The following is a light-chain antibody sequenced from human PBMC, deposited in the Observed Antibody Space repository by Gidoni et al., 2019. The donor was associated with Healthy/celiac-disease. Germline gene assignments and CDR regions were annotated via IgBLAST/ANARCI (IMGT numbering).Light chain of an antibody. CDR1: QSVSSSY. CDR3: QQYGSSPLT. J-gene: IGKJ4*01. Sequence: EIVLTQSPGTLSLSPVERATLSCRASQSVSSSYLSWYQQKPGQAPRLLIYGASSRATGIQDRFSGRGSGTDFTLTISRLEPEDFAVYYCQQYGSSPLTFGGGTKVEIK. V-gene: IGKV3-20*01. CDR2: GAS.